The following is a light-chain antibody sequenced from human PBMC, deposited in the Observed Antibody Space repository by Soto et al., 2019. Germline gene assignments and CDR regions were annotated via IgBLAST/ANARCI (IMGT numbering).Light chain of an antibody. J-gene: IGKJ1*01. CDR2: DAS. V-gene: IGKV3-11*01. Sequence: EIVMTQSPDTLSVSPGERATLSCRASQSVSSYLAWYQQKPGQAPRLLIYDASTRATGIPARFSGSGSGTDFTLTISSLEPEDFAVYYCQQRSNWPRTFGQGTKWIS. CDR3: QQRSNWPRT. CDR1: QSVSSY.